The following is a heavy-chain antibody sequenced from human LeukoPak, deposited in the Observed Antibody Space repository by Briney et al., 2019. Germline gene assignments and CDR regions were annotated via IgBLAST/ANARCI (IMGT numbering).Heavy chain of an antibody. CDR3: AREDGCSSTSCHRYFDY. V-gene: IGHV1-69*05. CDR2: ISLIFCTA. J-gene: IGHJ4*02. Sequence: SSVRVSCTPSVGPFSTYAMILVRQAPGQGLEWMGGISLIFCTANYAQEFQGRVTITTDESTSTASLELSSLRSEDTAVYYCAREDGCSSTSCHRYFDYWGQGTLVTVSS. D-gene: IGHD2-2*02. CDR1: VGPFSTYA.